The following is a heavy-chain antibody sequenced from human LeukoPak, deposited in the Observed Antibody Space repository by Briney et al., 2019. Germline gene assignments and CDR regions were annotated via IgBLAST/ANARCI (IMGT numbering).Heavy chain of an antibody. D-gene: IGHD3-10*01. CDR1: GFSISSGGYS. CDR2: IYHSGSN. CDR3: ARARPRGVMGFDY. J-gene: IGHJ4*02. V-gene: IGHV4-30-2*01. Sequence: SQSLSLTCAASGFSISSGGYSWSWLRPPPGKGLAWIGYIYHSGSNYYNPSLKSRVSISVDNSKNQFSLKLSSVTAADTAVYYCARARPRGVMGFDYWGQGTLVTVSS.